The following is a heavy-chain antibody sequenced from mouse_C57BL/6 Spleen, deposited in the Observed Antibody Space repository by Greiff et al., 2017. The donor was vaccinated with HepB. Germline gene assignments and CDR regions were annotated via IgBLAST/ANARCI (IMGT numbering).Heavy chain of an antibody. D-gene: IGHD2-1*01. J-gene: IGHJ4*01. V-gene: IGHV6-6*01. CDR1: GFTFSDAW. CDR3: TRRGWYSSYAMDY. Sequence: EVQVVESGGGLVQPGGSMKLSCAASGFTFSDAWMDWVRQSPEKGLEWVAEIRNKANNHATYYAESVKGRFTISRDDSKSSVYLQMNSLRAEDTGIYYCTRRGWYSSYAMDYWGQGTSVTVSS. CDR2: IRNKANNHAT.